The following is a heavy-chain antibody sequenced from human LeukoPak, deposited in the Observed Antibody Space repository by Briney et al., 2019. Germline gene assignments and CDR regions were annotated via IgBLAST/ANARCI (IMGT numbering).Heavy chain of an antibody. CDR3: ARTYYYDSSGYWFDY. D-gene: IGHD3-22*01. Sequence: HGESLKISCQGSGYSFSTYWITWVRQMPGKGLEWMGIIYPGDSDTRYSPSFQGQVTISADKSISTAYLQWSSLKASDTAMYYCARTYYYDSSGYWFDYWGQGTLVTVSS. CDR2: IYPGDSDT. CDR1: GYSFSTYW. V-gene: IGHV5-51*01. J-gene: IGHJ4*02.